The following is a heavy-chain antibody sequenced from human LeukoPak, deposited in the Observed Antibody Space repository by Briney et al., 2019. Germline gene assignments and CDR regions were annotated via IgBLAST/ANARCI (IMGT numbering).Heavy chain of an antibody. CDR1: GDSISSYY. Sequence: SETLSLTCTVSGDSISSYYWSWIRQPPGKGLEWIGYIYTSGITNYNPSLKSRVTISVDTSKNQFSLKLTSVTAADTAVYYCARRLDDWGQGTLVTVSS. CDR2: IYTSGIT. V-gene: IGHV4-4*08. CDR3: ARRLDD. J-gene: IGHJ4*02.